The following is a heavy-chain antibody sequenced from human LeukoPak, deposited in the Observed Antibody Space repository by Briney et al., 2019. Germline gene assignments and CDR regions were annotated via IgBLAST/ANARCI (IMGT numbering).Heavy chain of an antibody. CDR2: IIPIFGTA. V-gene: IGHV1-69*13. D-gene: IGHD3-16*01. CDR1: GGTFSIYA. Sequence: GASVKVSCKASGGTFSIYAISWVRQAPGQGLEWMGGIIPIFGTANYAQKFQGRVTITADESTSTAYMELSSLRSEDTAVYYCARETSFGAGTNVYCGMDVWGKGTTVTVSS. CDR3: ARETSFGAGTNVYCGMDV. J-gene: IGHJ6*04.